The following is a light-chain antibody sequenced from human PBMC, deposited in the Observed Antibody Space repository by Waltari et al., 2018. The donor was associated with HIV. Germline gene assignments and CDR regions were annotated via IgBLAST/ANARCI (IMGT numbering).Light chain of an antibody. CDR3: HVWDITARVV. CDR2: RDT. V-gene: IGLV3-9*01. CDR1: NIGTKN. J-gene: IGLJ2*01. Sequence: SYDLTQPISVSVAQGQTARIPCEGVNIGTKNVPWYQRKPGQAPGLSIYRDTTRPSGIPERFSGSSSGHTATLTITRAQAGDEADYYCHVWDITARVVFGRGTKLTVL.